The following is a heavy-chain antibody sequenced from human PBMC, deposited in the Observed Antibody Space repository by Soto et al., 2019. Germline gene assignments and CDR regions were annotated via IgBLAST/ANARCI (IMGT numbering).Heavy chain of an antibody. V-gene: IGHV1-18*04. D-gene: IGHD3-22*01. CDR3: ARASQTYYYDSSGYYFDY. CDR2: ISAYNGNT. CDR1: GYTLNSYD. J-gene: IGHJ4*02. Sequence: DPVEVSCKASGYTLNSYDISGVRQAPEQGLEWMGWISAYNGNTNYAQKLQGRVTMTADTSMSTGYMELRSLRFDDTAVYYCARASQTYYYDSSGYYFDYWGQETLVKVSS.